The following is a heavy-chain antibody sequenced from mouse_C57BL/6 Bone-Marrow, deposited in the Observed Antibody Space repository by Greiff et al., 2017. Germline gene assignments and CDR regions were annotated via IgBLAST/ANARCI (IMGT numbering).Heavy chain of an antibody. CDR3: TYTYAGSVMDY. CDR2: IEPEDGDT. J-gene: IGHJ4*01. Sequence: VQLQQSGAELVRPGASVKLSCTASGFNIKDYYMHWVKQRPEQGLEWIGRIEPEDGDTEYAPQFQGKATMTADTSYNTAYLQLSSLTSEDTAVYYCTYTYAGSVMDYGGQGTSVTVSS. CDR1: GFNIKDYY. D-gene: IGHD5-1-1*01. V-gene: IGHV14-1*01.